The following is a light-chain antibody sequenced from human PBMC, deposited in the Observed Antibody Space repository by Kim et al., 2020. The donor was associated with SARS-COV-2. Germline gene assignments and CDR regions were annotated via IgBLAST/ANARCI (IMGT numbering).Light chain of an antibody. Sequence: PGQSVTISCTGTSSDVGGYTYVSWHQQHPGTAPKLMIYEVSKRPSGVPDRFSGSKSGITASLTVSGLQAEDEADYYCSSYAGSKLAFGGGTQLTVL. CDR1: SSDVGGYTY. V-gene: IGLV2-8*01. CDR3: SSYAGSKLA. J-gene: IGLJ2*01. CDR2: EVS.